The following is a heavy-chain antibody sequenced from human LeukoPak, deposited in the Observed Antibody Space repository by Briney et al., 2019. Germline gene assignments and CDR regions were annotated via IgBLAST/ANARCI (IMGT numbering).Heavy chain of an antibody. CDR1: AFTFSSYW. Sequence: GGSLRLSCAASAFTFSSYWMHWVRQAPGKGLVWVSRVNSDGSSTTYADSVKGRFTISRDNAKNTLYLQMNSLRAEDTAVYYYARARDSGGGDYWGQGTLVTVSS. CDR2: VNSDGSST. D-gene: IGHD2-15*01. CDR3: ARARDSGGGDY. V-gene: IGHV3-74*01. J-gene: IGHJ4*02.